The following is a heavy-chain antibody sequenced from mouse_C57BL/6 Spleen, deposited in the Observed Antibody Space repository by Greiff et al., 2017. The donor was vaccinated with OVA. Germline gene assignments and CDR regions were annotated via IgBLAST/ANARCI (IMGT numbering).Heavy chain of an antibody. J-gene: IGHJ3*01. V-gene: IGHV1-61*01. CDR2: IYPSDSET. D-gene: IGHD1-1*02. CDR3: AREEVGGNLFAY. CDR1: GYTFTSYW. Sequence: QVQLQQPGAELVRPGSSVKLSCKASGYTFTSYWMDWVKQRPGQGLEWIGNIYPSDSETHYNQKFKDKATLTVDKSSSTAYMQLSSLTSEDSAVYDCAREEVGGNLFAYWGQGTLVTVSA.